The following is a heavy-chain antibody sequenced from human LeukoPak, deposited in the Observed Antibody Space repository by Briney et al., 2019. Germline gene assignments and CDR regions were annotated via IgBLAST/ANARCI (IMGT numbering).Heavy chain of an antibody. Sequence: SAKVSCKASGGTFSSYAISWVRQAPGQGLEWMGGIIPIFGTANYAQKFQGRVTITADESTSTAYMELSSLRSEDTAVYCCARSREKGGRRIYYYYGMDVWGQGTTVTVSS. J-gene: IGHJ6*02. D-gene: IGHD2/OR15-2a*01. CDR2: IIPIFGTA. CDR3: ARSREKGGRRIYYYYGMDV. CDR1: GGTFSSYA. V-gene: IGHV1-69*13.